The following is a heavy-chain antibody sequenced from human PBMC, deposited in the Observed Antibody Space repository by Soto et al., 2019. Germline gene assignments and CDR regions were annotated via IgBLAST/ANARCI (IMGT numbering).Heavy chain of an antibody. Sequence: QVQLVESGGGVVQPGRSLRLSCAASGFTFSSYAMHWVRQAPGKGLEWVAVISYDGSNKYYADSVKGRFTISRDNSKNTLYLQMNSLRAEDTAVYYCARDPGLYSSSSPDFDYWGQGTLVTVSS. CDR1: GFTFSSYA. CDR2: ISYDGSNK. J-gene: IGHJ4*02. D-gene: IGHD6-6*01. CDR3: ARDPGLYSSSSPDFDY. V-gene: IGHV3-30-3*01.